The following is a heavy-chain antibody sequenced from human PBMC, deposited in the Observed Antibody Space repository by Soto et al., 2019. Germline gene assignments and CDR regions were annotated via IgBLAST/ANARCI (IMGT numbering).Heavy chain of an antibody. CDR2: INQDGSVK. V-gene: IGHV3-7*01. J-gene: IGHJ4*02. CDR3: ARAIAAVGSF. D-gene: IGHD6-13*01. CDR1: GFTLSTYW. Sequence: PGGSLRLSCEASGFTLSTYWMTWVRQAPGKGLEWVANINQDGSVKYYVDSVKGRFTISRDNAKNSLYLQMSSLRAEDTAVYYCARAIAAVGSFWGQGTLVTVSS.